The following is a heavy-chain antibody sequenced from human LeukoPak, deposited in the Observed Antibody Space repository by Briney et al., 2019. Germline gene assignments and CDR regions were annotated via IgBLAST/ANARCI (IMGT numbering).Heavy chain of an antibody. V-gene: IGHV6-1*01. CDR1: GDSHPSNSAA. D-gene: IGHD5-24*01. CDR2: TYYRYKWYN. J-gene: IGHJ4*02. CDR3: ARGDIRDGYNFRY. Sequence: SQTLSLTYAISGDSHPSNSAAWNWIRQSPSRGLEWLGRTYYRYKWYNDYAVSVKSRITIDPDTSKKQCSLQLDSVTPEDTAVYYCARGDIRDGYNFRYWGQGTLVTVSS.